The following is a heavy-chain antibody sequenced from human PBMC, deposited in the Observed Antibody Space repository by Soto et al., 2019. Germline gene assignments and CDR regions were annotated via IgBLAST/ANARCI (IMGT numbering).Heavy chain of an antibody. D-gene: IGHD3-22*01. J-gene: IGHJ6*02. CDR2: ISKDGSNK. Sequence: QVQLVESGGGVVQPGRSLRLSCAASGFTFSSYGIHWVRQAPGMGLEWVAVISKDGSNKHYADSVKGRFTISRDNCKNPRLLQMNRRRTEDTAVYYCAIVGHYFDTAGHRGGMDVWGHGTTVTASS. CDR3: AIVGHYFDTAGHRGGMDV. V-gene: IGHV3-30*03. CDR1: GFTFSSYG.